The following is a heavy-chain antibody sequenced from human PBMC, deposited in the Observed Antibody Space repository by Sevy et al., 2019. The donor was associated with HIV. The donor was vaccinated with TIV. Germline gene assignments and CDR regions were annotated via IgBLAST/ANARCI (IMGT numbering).Heavy chain of an antibody. CDR2: IYSGGAT. J-gene: IGHJ4*02. CDR3: AGGPLRGY. D-gene: IGHD3-16*01. CDR1: GFTISNNY. Sequence: GGSLRLSCAVSGFTISNNYMSWVRQAPGKGLEWVSLIYSGGATRYADFVKGRFTISRDNSANTLYLQMNNLRAEDTAVYYCAGGPLRGYWGQGTLVTVSS. V-gene: IGHV3-53*01.